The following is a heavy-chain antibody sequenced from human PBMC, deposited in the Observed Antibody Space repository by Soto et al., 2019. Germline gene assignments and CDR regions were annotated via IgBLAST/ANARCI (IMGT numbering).Heavy chain of an antibody. CDR3: ARLSGYSYGSGQGAFDI. V-gene: IGHV5-10-1*01. CDR2: IDPSDSYT. D-gene: IGHD5-18*01. J-gene: IGHJ3*02. Sequence: HGESLKISCKGSGYSFTSYWISWVRQMPGKGLEWMERIDPSDSYTNYSPSFQGHVTISADKSISTAYLQWSSPKASDTAMYYCARLSGYSYGSGQGAFDIWGQGTMVTVSS. CDR1: GYSFTSYW.